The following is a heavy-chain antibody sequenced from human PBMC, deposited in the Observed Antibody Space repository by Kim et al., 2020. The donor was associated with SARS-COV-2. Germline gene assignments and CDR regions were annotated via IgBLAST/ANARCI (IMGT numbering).Heavy chain of an antibody. Sequence: SVKVSCKASGGTFSSYAISWVRQVPGQGLEWMGGIIPIFGTANYAQKFQGRVTITADESTSTAYMELSSLRSEDTAVYYCASYGRSSSWYDGYYYGMDVWGQGTTVTVSS. D-gene: IGHD6-13*01. V-gene: IGHV1-69*13. CDR1: GGTFSSYA. CDR2: IIPIFGTA. J-gene: IGHJ6*02. CDR3: ASYGRSSSWYDGYYYGMDV.